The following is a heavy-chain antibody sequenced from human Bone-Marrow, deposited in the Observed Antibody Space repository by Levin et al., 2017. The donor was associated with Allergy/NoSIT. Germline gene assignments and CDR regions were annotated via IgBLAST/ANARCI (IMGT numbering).Heavy chain of an antibody. Sequence: PGGSLRLSCAASGFTFSSYAMSWVRQAPGKGLEWVSSITTGGDNTYYADSVKGRFTISRDDSKNTLYLQMNSLRAEDTAVYYCAKYSGGDFDYWGQGTLVTVSS. V-gene: IGHV3-23*01. CDR1: GFTFSSYA. D-gene: IGHD3-16*01. CDR2: ITTGGDNT. J-gene: IGHJ4*02. CDR3: AKYSGGDFDY.